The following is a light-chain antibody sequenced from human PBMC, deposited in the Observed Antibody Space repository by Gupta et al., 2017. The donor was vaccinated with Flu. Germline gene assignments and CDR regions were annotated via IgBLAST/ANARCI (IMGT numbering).Light chain of an antibody. CDR2: GAS. CDR1: QSVSSSY. J-gene: IGKJ3*01. V-gene: IGKV3-20*01. Sequence: DIVLTQSPGTLSLSPGERATLSCRASQSVSSSYLAWYQQKPGQAPRLLIYGASSRATGIPDRFSGSGSGTDFTLTISRLEPEDFAVYYCQQYGSSPATFGHGTKVDIK. CDR3: QQYGSSPAT.